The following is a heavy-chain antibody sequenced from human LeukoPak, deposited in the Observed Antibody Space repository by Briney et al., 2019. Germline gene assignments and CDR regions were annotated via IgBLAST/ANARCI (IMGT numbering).Heavy chain of an antibody. J-gene: IGHJ5*02. Sequence: ASVKVSCKASGYSFTNYDINWVRQATGQGLEWMGWMNPKSGDTGYSQKFQGRVTMTRDMSTSTVDMELSSLRSEDTAVYYCGRELGDGYSWRDWFDPWGQGTLVTVSS. V-gene: IGHV1-8*02. D-gene: IGHD5-24*01. CDR3: GRELGDGYSWRDWFDP. CDR2: MNPKSGDT. CDR1: GYSFTNYD.